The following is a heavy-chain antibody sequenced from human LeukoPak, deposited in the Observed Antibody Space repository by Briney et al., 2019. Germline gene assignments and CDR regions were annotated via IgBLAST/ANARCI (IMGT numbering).Heavy chain of an antibody. V-gene: IGHV3-53*04. Sequence: GGSLRLSCAASGFTFSNAWMSWVRQAPGKGLEWVSVIYSGGSTYYADSVKGRFTISRHNSKNTLYLQMNSLRAEDTAVYYCAREYYSSGWYYFDYWGQGTLVTVSS. CDR3: AREYYSSGWYYFDY. CDR2: IYSGGST. CDR1: GFTFSNAW. J-gene: IGHJ4*02. D-gene: IGHD6-19*01.